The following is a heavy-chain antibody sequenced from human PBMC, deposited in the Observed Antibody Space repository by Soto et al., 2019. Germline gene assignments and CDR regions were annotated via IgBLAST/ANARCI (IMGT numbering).Heavy chain of an antibody. Sequence: QVQLQESGPGLVKPSETLSLTCTVSGGPISSYYWSWIRQPPGKGLEWIGYIYYSGSTNYNPSLKSRVTISVDTSKNQFSLKLSSVTAADTAVYYCARAYGGYADYWGQGALVTVSS. D-gene: IGHD5-12*01. CDR3: ARAYGGYADY. CDR1: GGPISSYY. CDR2: IYYSGST. J-gene: IGHJ4*02. V-gene: IGHV4-59*01.